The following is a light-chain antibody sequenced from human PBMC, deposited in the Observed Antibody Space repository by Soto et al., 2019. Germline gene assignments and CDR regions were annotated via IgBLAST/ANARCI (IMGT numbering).Light chain of an antibody. CDR2: KAS. Sequence: DIQMTHSPSSVSASIGARVTITCRASQTISSWLAWYHQKPGKAPKLLIYKASTLKSGVPSRFSGSGSGTEFTLTISSLQPDDFATYYCQHYNSYSEAFGQGTKVDIK. CDR3: QHYNSYSEA. V-gene: IGKV1-5*03. CDR1: QTISSW. J-gene: IGKJ1*01.